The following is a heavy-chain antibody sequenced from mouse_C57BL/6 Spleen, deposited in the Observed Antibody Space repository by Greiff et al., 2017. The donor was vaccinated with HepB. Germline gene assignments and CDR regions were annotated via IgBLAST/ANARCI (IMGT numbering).Heavy chain of an antibody. Sequence: DVLLVESGGGLVKPGGSLKLSCAASGFTFSSYAMSWVRQTPEKRLEWVATISDGGSYTYYPDNLKGRFTISRDNAKNNLYLQMSHLKSEDTAMYYGADYSRSVAYWGQGTLVTVSA. CDR3: ADYSRSVAY. D-gene: IGHD1-1*01. CDR1: GFTFSSYA. J-gene: IGHJ3*01. CDR2: ISDGGSYT. V-gene: IGHV5-4*01.